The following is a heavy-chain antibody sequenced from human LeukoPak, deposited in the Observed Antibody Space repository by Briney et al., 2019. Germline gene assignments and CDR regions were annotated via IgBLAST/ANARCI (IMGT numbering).Heavy chain of an antibody. D-gene: IGHD4-17*01. V-gene: IGHV3-23*01. Sequence: GGSLRLPCAASGFTFSSYAMSWVRQAPGKGLQWVSAISGSGGSTYYADSVKGRFTISRDNSKNTLYLQMNSLRAEDTAVYYCAKGFDLTTVTTSFDYWGQGTLVTVSS. CDR1: GFTFSSYA. J-gene: IGHJ4*02. CDR2: ISGSGGST. CDR3: AKGFDLTTVTTSFDY.